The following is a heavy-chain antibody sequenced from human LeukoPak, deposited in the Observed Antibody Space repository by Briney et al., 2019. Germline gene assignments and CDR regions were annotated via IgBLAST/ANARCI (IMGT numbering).Heavy chain of an antibody. V-gene: IGHV4-59*01. CDR2: ISYSGST. CDR3: ATNYFDSSGYYYGLGH. J-gene: IGHJ4*02. CDR1: GGSISSYF. Sequence: SETLSLTCAVSGGSISSYFWHWLRQPPGKGLEWIGYISYSGSTIYNPSLKSRVTISRDTPKNQFSLKLNSVTAADTAVYYCATNYFDSSGYYYGLGHWGQGALVTVSS. D-gene: IGHD3-22*01.